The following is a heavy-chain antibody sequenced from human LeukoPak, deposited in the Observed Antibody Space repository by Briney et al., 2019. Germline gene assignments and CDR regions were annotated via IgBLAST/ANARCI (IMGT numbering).Heavy chain of an antibody. Sequence: GGSLRLSCAASGFTVSSNYMSWVRQAPGKGLEWVSVIYSGGSTYYADSVKGRFTISRDNSKNTFYLQMNSLRVEDTAVYYCAKALYGDFFDYWGQGTLVTVSS. D-gene: IGHD3-16*02. CDR2: IYSGGST. J-gene: IGHJ4*02. CDR1: GFTVSSNY. CDR3: AKALYGDFFDY. V-gene: IGHV3-53*05.